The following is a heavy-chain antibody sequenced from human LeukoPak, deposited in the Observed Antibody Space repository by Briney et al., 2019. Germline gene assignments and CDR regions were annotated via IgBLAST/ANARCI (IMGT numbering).Heavy chain of an antibody. CDR2: INPNSGGT. Sequence: GASVKVSCKASGYTFTCYYMHWVRQAPGQGLEWMGWINPNSGGTNYAQKFQGRVTMTRDTSISTAYMELSRLRSDDTAVYYCARGGGSYYYYYYMEVWGKGTTVTVSS. V-gene: IGHV1-2*02. J-gene: IGHJ6*03. CDR3: ARGGGSYYYYYYMEV. D-gene: IGHD5-12*01. CDR1: GYTFTCYY.